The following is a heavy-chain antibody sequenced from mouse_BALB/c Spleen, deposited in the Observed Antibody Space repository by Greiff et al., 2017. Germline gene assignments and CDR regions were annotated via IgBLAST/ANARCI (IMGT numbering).Heavy chain of an antibody. V-gene: IGHV1-7*01. CDR1: GYTFTSYW. CDR2: INPSTGYT. D-gene: IGHD1-2*01. CDR3: ARSGLRLRSYAMDY. J-gene: IGHJ4*01. Sequence: QVQLQQSGAELAKPGASVKMSCKASGYTFTSYWMHWVKQRPGQGLEWIGYINPSTGYTEYNQKFKDKATLTADKSSSTAYMQLSSLTSEDSAVYSCARSGLRLRSYAMDYWGQGTSVTVSS.